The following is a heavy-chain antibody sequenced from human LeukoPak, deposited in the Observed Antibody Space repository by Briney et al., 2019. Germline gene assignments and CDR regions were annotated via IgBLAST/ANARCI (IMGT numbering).Heavy chain of an antibody. D-gene: IGHD5-24*01. CDR3: ARGSFSRDDYNVGVE. Sequence: PSETLSLTCTVSGGSISSYYWTWIRQPPGKGLEWIGYIYYSGSTNYNPSLKSRVTISVDTSKNQFSLKLSSVTAADTAVYYCARGSFSRDDYNVGVEWGQGTLVTVSS. J-gene: IGHJ4*02. CDR1: GGSISSYY. V-gene: IGHV4-59*01. CDR2: IYYSGST.